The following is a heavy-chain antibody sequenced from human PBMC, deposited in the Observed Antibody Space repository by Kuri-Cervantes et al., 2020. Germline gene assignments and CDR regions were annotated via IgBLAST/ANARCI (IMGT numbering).Heavy chain of an antibody. CDR2: IYSGGST. V-gene: IGHV3-66*02. J-gene: IGHJ6*02. D-gene: IGHD3-10*01. CDR1: GFTVSSNY. Sequence: GGSLRLSCAASGFTVSSNYMSWVRQAPGKGLEWVSVIYSGGSTYYADSVKGRFTISRDNSKNTLYLQMNSLRAEDTAVYYCARGGLWFGELFLYYYYGMDVWGQGTTVTVSS. CDR3: ARGGLWFGELFLYYYYGMDV.